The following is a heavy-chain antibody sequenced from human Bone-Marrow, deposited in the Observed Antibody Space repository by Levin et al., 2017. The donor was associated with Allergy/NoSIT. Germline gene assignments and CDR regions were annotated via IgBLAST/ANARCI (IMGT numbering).Heavy chain of an antibody. CDR1: GYTFTSYD. CDR3: ASPFPWTRDYGMDV. CDR2: MNPNSGVT. Sequence: ASVKVSCKASGYTFTSYDIVWVRQATGQGREGMGWMNPNSGVTVYAQAFQGRVSMTADTTTNVAYMELGSLRSEDTAVYYCASPFPWTRDYGMDVWGLGTTVTVSS. D-gene: IGHD3/OR15-3a*01. J-gene: IGHJ6*02. V-gene: IGHV1-8*01.